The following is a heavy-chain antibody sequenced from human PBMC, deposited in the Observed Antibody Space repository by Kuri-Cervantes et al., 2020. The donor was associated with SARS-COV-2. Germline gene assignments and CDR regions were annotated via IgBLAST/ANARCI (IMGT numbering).Heavy chain of an antibody. D-gene: IGHD5-12*01. J-gene: IGHJ4*02. V-gene: IGHV3-53*01. CDR3: AEDDPRVATRPLERGY. CDR2: IYSGGST. Sequence: GGSLRLSCAASGFTVSSNYMSWVRQAPGKGLEWVSVIYSGGSTYYADSVKGRFTISRDNSKNTLYLQMNSLRAEDTAVYYCAEDDPRVATRPLERGYWGQGTLVTVSS. CDR1: GFTVSSNY.